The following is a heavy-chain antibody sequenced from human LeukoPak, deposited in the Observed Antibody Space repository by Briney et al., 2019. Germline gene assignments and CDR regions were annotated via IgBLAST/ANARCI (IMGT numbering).Heavy chain of an antibody. CDR3: ARVYGSSSDNYYYYYGMDV. J-gene: IGHJ6*02. D-gene: IGHD6-13*01. CDR1: GYTFTSYG. CDR2: ISAYNGNT. Sequence: GASVKVSCKASGYTFTSYGIRWVRQAPGQGLEWMGWISAYNGNTNYAQKLQGRVTMTTDTSTSTAYMELRSLRSDDTAVYYCARVYGSSSDNYYYYYGMDVWGQGTTVTVSS. V-gene: IGHV1-18*01.